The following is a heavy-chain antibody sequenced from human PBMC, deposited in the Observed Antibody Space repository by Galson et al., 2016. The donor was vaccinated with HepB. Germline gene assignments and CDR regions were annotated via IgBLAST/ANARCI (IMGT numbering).Heavy chain of an antibody. D-gene: IGHD1-14*01. CDR1: GFTLSRYD. CDR2: IGTAGDT. Sequence: SLRLSCAASGFTLSRYDMRWFRHVKGKGLEWVSAIGTAGDTYYPGSVKGRFTISRENAKNSLYLQMNSLRDEDTAVYYCARDGGGTGGYYYYAMDVWGQGTTVTVSS. V-gene: IGHV3-13*01. J-gene: IGHJ6*02. CDR3: ARDGGGTGGYYYYAMDV.